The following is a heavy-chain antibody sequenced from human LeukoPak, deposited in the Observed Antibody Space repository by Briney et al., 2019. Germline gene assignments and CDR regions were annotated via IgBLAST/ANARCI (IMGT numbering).Heavy chain of an antibody. Sequence: SETLSLTCSVSGASMSSGGYSWSWIRQPPGKGLEWIGYIYHSGSTYYNPSLKSRVTISVDRSKNQFSLKLSSVTAADTAVYYCARDRSVEPYYYDSSGWSWFDPWGQGTLVTVSS. V-gene: IGHV4-30-2*01. J-gene: IGHJ5*02. CDR3: ARDRSVEPYYYDSSGWSWFDP. CDR1: GASMSSGGYS. CDR2: IYHSGST. D-gene: IGHD3-22*01.